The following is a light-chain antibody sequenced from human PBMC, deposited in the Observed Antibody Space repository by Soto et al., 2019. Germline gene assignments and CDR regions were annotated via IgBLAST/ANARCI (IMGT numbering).Light chain of an antibody. V-gene: IGKV3-15*01. CDR1: QNVNSN. CDR2: GAS. CDR3: QQYNNWPLT. J-gene: IGKJ4*01. Sequence: EIVMTQSPATLSVSPGERATLSCRASQNVNSNLAWYQQKPGQAPRLLIYGASTRATAIPARFSGSGSGTDFPLTISSLQSEDFAVYYCQQYNNWPLTFGGGTKVEIK.